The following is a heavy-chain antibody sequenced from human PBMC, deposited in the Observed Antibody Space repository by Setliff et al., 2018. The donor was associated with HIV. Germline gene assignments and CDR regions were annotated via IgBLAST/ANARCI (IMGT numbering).Heavy chain of an antibody. V-gene: IGHV4-31*03. CDR1: GGSISGGGYY. D-gene: IGHD4-17*01. CDR2: IYYSGST. Sequence: PSETLSLTCTVSGGSISGGGYYWSWIRQHPGKGLEWIGYIYYSGSTYYNPSLKSRVTISVDTSKNQFSLKLSSVTAADTAVYYCARDYGDTPSYYYYYGMDAWGQGTTVTVSS. CDR3: ARDYGDTPSYYYYYGMDA. J-gene: IGHJ6*02.